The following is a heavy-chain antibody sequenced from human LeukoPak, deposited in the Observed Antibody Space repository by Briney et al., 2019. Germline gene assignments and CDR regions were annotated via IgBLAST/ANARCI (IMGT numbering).Heavy chain of an antibody. Sequence: SETLSLTCTVSGYSISSGYYWGWIRQPPGKGLEWIGYIYYSGSTNYNPSLKSRVTISVDTSKNQFSLKLSSVTAADTAVYYCAREERRNYVWGSYRYTKNWFDPWGQGTLVTVSS. V-gene: IGHV4-61*01. CDR3: AREERRNYVWGSYRYTKNWFDP. CDR1: GYSISSGYY. D-gene: IGHD3-16*02. J-gene: IGHJ5*02. CDR2: IYYSGST.